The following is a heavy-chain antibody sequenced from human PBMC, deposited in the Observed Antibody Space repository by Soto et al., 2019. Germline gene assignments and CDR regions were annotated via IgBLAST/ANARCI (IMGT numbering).Heavy chain of an antibody. CDR1: GGSFSGYY. V-gene: IGHV4-34*01. CDR2: VNDSGNS. D-gene: IGHD5-12*01. J-gene: IGHJ5*02. CDR3: ARVRRWLPEEMVDL. Sequence: QVQLHQWGAGQLRASETLSLTCGVSGGSFSGYYWSWIRQPPGKGLEWIGEVNDSGNSNYNPSLKRRVVISVDTPKNEFSLKMNTVTAADTGVYYCARVRRWLPEEMVDLWGQGALVTVYS.